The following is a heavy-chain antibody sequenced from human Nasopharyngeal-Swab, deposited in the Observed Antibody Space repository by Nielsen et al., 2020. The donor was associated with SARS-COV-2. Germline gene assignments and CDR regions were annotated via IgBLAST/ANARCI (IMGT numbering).Heavy chain of an antibody. J-gene: IGHJ5*02. V-gene: IGHV6-1*01. CDR2: TYYRSKWYN. CDR1: GDSVSSNSAA. D-gene: IGHD5-12*01. Sequence: SETLSLTCAISGDSVSSNSAAWNWIRQSPSRGLEWLGMTYYRSKWYNDYAVSVKSRITINPDTSKNQFSLQLNSVTPEDTAVYYCARDQGEWLRFGGFDPWGQGTLVTVSS. CDR3: ARDQGEWLRFGGFDP.